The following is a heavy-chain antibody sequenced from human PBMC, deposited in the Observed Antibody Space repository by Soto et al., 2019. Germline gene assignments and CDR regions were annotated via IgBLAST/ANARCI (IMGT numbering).Heavy chain of an antibody. CDR2: VIPIFGRG. CDR3: ARARLAARPYYYYYGMDV. J-gene: IGHJ6*02. Sequence: QVQLVQSGAEVKKPGASVKVSCKASGYTFTGYYMHWVRQAPGQGLEWMGGVIPIFGRGNNEQKVHGRDTLPADHPTTTAYMELSSLRSEDTAVYYFARARLAARPYYYYYGMDVWGQGTTVTVSS. D-gene: IGHD6-6*01. V-gene: IGHV1-69*01. CDR1: GYTFTGYY.